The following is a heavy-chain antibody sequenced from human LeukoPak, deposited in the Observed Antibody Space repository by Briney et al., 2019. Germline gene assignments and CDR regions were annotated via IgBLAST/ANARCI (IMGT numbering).Heavy chain of an antibody. CDR2: IIPILGIA. Sequence: SVKVSCKASGGTFSSYTISWVRQAPGQGLEWMGMIIPILGIANYAQKFQGRVTITADKSTSTAYMELSSLRSEDTAVYYCARGKMVTRGMDVWGQGTTVTVSS. CDR3: ARGKMVTRGMDV. V-gene: IGHV1-69*02. CDR1: GGTFSSYT. D-gene: IGHD4-23*01. J-gene: IGHJ6*02.